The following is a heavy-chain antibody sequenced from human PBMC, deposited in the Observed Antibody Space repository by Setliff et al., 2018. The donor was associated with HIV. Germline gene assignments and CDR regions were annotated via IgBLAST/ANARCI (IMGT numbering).Heavy chain of an antibody. CDR1: GDTFSSYA. D-gene: IGHD2-2*01. Sequence: GASVKVSCKASGDTFSSYAISWARQAPGQGLEWMGGIIPILGIANYAQKFQDRVTITADKSTDTAYMELSSLRSEDTAVYYCARAQYQLLEPPTYNWFDPWGQGTLVTVSS. V-gene: IGHV1-69*10. J-gene: IGHJ5*02. CDR3: ARAQYQLLEPPTYNWFDP. CDR2: IIPILGIA.